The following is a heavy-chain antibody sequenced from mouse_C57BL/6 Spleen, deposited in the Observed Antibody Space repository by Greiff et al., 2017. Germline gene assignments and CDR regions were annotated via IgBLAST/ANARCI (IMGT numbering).Heavy chain of an antibody. Sequence: VQLQQSGPELVKPGDSVKISCKASGYSFTGYFMNWVMQSHGKSLEWIGRINPYNGDTFYNQKFKGKATLTVVKSYSTAHMELRSLTSDDSAVYYCARPSMHYYAMDYWGQGTSVTVSS. CDR1: GYSFTGYF. V-gene: IGHV1-20*01. J-gene: IGHJ4*01. CDR3: ARPSMHYYAMDY. CDR2: INPYNGDT.